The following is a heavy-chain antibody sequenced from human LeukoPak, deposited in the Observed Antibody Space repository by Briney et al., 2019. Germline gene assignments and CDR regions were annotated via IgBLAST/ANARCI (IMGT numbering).Heavy chain of an antibody. V-gene: IGHV3-23*01. CDR3: AKDAATVTTYWFDP. J-gene: IGHJ5*02. CDR2: ISGSAGST. Sequence: GGSLRLSCAASGFTFSSYAMSWVRQAPGKGLEWVSGISGSAGSTYYADSVKGRFTISRDNSKNTLYLQVSSLRAEDTAVYYCAKDAATVTTYWFDPWGQGTLVTVSS. CDR1: GFTFSSYA. D-gene: IGHD4-17*01.